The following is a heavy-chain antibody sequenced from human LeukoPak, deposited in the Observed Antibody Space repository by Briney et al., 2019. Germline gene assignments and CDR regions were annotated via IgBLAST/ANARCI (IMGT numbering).Heavy chain of an antibody. Sequence: PGRSLRLSCAASGFTFDDYAMHWVRQAPGKGLEWVSGISWNSGSIGYADSVKGRFTISRDNAKNSLYLQMNSLRAEDTALYYCAKDVNYYDSSGFDYWGQGTLVTVSS. CDR2: ISWNSGSI. V-gene: IGHV3-9*01. D-gene: IGHD3-22*01. CDR1: GFTFDDYA. J-gene: IGHJ4*02. CDR3: AKDVNYYDSSGFDY.